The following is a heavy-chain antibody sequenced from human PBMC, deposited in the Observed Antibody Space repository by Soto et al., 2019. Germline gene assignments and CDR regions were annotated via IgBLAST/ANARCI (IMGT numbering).Heavy chain of an antibody. Sequence: QVQLVQSGAEVKKPGSSVKVSCKAAGGTFSSYAISWVRQAPGQGLEWMGGIIPIFGTANYAQKFQGRVTIIADESTSTACLELSSLRSEDAAVYYCTRPRGSSHQPRGSRGYYYFHGMDVWGQGTTVTVSS. CDR3: TRPRGSSHQPRGSRGYYYFHGMDV. J-gene: IGHJ6*02. V-gene: IGHV1-69*12. D-gene: IGHD3-10*01. CDR1: GGTFSSYA. CDR2: IIPIFGTA.